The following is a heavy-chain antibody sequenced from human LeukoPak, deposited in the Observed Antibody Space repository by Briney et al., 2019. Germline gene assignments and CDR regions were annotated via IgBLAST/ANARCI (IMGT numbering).Heavy chain of an antibody. CDR1: GGSISSGGYY. V-gene: IGHV4-31*03. CDR2: IYYSGST. J-gene: IGHJ3*02. CDR3: ARTLPGGDDAFDI. D-gene: IGHD3-16*01. Sequence: SETLSLTCTVSGGSISSGGYYWSWIRQHPGKGLEWIGYIYYSGSTYYNPSLKSRVTISVDTSKNQFSLKLSSVTAADTAVYYCARTLPGGDDAFDIWGQGTMVTVSS.